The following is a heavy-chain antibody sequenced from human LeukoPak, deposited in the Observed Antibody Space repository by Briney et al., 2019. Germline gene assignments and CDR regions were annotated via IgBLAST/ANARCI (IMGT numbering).Heavy chain of an antibody. Sequence: ASVKVSCKASGYTFTGYYMHWVRQAPGQGLEWMGWINPNSGGTNYAQKFQGRVTMTRDTSISTAYMELSRLRSDDTAVYYCARGRTYYYDSSGYYLWDYWGQGTLVTVSS. CDR2: INPNSGGT. V-gene: IGHV1-2*02. D-gene: IGHD3-22*01. J-gene: IGHJ4*02. CDR3: ARGRTYYYDSSGYYLWDY. CDR1: GYTFTGYY.